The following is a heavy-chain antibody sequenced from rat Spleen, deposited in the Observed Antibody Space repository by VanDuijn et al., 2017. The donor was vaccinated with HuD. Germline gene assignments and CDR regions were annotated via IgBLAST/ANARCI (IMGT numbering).Heavy chain of an antibody. CDR1: GITFNNYW. CDR3: ARRYYSSYIWYFDF. D-gene: IGHD1-2*01. Sequence: EVQLVESGGGRVQPGRSLKLSCVASGITFNNYWMTWIRQAPGKGLEWVASISNAGDTYYPDSVKGRFSISRDNAKSTLYLQMDSLRSEDTATYYCARRYYSSYIWYFDFWGPGTMVTVSS. V-gene: IGHV5-31*01. CDR2: ISNAGDT. J-gene: IGHJ1*01.